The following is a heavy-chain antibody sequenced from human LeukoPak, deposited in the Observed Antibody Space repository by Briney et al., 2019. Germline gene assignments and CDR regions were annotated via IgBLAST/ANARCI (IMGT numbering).Heavy chain of an antibody. CDR2: IYSGGST. CDR1: GFTVSSNY. J-gene: IGHJ3*02. V-gene: IGHV3-53*01. CDR3: AKDIEFRSPYYYDSSLGAFDI. Sequence: GGSLRLSCAASGFTVSSNYMSWVRQAPGKGLEWVSVIYSGGSTYYADSVKGRFTISRDNSKNTLYLQMNSLRAEDTAVYYCAKDIEFRSPYYYDSSLGAFDIWGQGTMVTVSS. D-gene: IGHD3-22*01.